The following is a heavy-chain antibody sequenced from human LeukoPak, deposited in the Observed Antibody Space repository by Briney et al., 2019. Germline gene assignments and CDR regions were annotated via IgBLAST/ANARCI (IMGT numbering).Heavy chain of an antibody. V-gene: IGHV3-48*01. D-gene: IGHD1-14*01. CDR1: GSGPAFTSHT. Sequence: QSGGSLRLSCAAPGSGPAFTSHTMNWVRQAPGKGLEWVSSISSRGDSTYYADSVRGRFAISRDNAKNSLFLQISSLRAEDTAVYFCAREWNSRNRFDFWGQGTLVTVAS. CDR3: AREWNSRNRFDF. CDR2: ISSRGDST. J-gene: IGHJ4*02.